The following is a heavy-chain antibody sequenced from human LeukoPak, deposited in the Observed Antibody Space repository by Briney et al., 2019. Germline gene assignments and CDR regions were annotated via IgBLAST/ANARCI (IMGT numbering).Heavy chain of an antibody. V-gene: IGHV3-53*01. J-gene: IGHJ6*02. CDR1: GFTVSSYY. CDR3: ARDPLSVTGTNERYDYYGFDV. Sequence: GGSLRLSCAASGFTVSSYYMSWVRQAPGKGLEWLSIFYSGGSTYYADSVKGRFTISRDDSKNTLYLQMNSLRPEDTAVYYCARDPLSVTGTNERYDYYGFDVWGQGTTVTVSS. D-gene: IGHD6-19*01. CDR2: FYSGGST.